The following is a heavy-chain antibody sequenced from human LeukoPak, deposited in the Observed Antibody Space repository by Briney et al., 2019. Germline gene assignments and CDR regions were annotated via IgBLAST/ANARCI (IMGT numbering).Heavy chain of an antibody. D-gene: IGHD3-9*01. CDR2: IYSGGST. CDR1: GFTVSSNF. V-gene: IGHV3-66*01. Sequence: PGGSLRLSCAASGFTVSSNFMSWVRQAPGKGLEWVSVIYSGGSTYYADSVKGRFTISRDNSKNTLYLQMNSQRVEDTAVYYCALGLVTDYWGQGTLVTVSS. J-gene: IGHJ4*02. CDR3: ALGLVTDY.